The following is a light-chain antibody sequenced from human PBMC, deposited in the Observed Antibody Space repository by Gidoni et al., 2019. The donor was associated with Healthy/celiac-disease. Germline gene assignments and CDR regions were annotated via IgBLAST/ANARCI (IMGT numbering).Light chain of an antibody. CDR1: QSISSY. CDR2: AAS. Sequence: DIQMTQSPSSLSASVGDRVTITCRASQSISSYLNWYQQKPGKAPKLLFYAASSLQSGVPSRFSGSGSGTDFTLTISSPQPEDFATYYCQQSYSTPWTFGQGTKVEIK. J-gene: IGKJ1*01. CDR3: QQSYSTPWT. V-gene: IGKV1-39*01.